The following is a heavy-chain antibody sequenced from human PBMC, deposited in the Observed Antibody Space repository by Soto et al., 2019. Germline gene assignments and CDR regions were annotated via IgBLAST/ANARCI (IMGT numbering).Heavy chain of an antibody. CDR1: GGSISSGGYS. CDR3: ARGYDSSGYDSRWCIDS. D-gene: IGHD3-22*01. Sequence: SETLSLTCAVSGGSISSGGYSWGWLRQPPGKGLEWIGYIYHSGSTYYNPSLKSRVTISVDRSKNQFSLKLSSVTAAATAVYYCARGYDSSGYDSRWCIDSWGQGTLVTVSS. V-gene: IGHV4-30-2*01. CDR2: IYHSGST. J-gene: IGHJ5*01.